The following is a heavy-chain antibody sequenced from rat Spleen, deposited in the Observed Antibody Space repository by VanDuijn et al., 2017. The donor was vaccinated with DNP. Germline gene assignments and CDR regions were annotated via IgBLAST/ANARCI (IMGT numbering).Heavy chain of an antibody. Sequence: EVLLVESGGDLVQSGRSLKLSCAASGFSFSDYYMAWVRQAPTKGLEWVAYIRYDGGNTYYGDSVKGRFTISRDNAKSTLYLQMNSLRSEDMATYYCSRHVLPLRVWDYWGQGVTVTVSS. V-gene: IGHV5-22*01. CDR1: GFSFSDYY. CDR3: SRHVLPLRVWDY. D-gene: IGHD1-4*01. CDR2: IRYDGGNT. J-gene: IGHJ2*01.